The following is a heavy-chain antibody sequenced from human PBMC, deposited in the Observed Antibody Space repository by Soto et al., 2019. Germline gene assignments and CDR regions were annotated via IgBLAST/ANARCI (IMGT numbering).Heavy chain of an antibody. J-gene: IGHJ4*02. CDR1: GYTFTSYA. CDR2: INAGNGNT. V-gene: IGHV1-3*01. D-gene: IGHD2-15*01. Sequence: ASVKVSCKASGYTFTSYARHWVRQAPGQRLEWMGWINAGNGNTKYSQKFQGRVTVTKDTSASTAYMELSSLRSEDTAVYYCARDLGGWPDYWGQGTLVTVSS. CDR3: ARDLGGWPDY.